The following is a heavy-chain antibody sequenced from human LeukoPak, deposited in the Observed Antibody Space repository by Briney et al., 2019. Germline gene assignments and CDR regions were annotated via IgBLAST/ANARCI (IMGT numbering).Heavy chain of an antibody. V-gene: IGHV4-34*01. CDR2: INHSGST. J-gene: IGHJ6*02. CDR1: GGSFSGYY. Sequence: SETLSLTCAVYGGSFSGYYWSWIRPPPGKGLEWIGEINHSGSTNYNPSLKSRVTISVDTSKNQFSLKLSSVTAADTAVYYCARGGGMIDYGDSTALGDWGQGTTVTVSS. D-gene: IGHD4-17*01. CDR3: ARGGGMIDYGDSTALGD.